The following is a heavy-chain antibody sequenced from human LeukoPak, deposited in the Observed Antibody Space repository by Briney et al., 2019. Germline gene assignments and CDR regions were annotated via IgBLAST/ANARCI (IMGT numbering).Heavy chain of an antibody. CDR1: GYTFTRYY. CDR2: INPNSGGT. J-gene: IGHJ6*03. Sequence: ASVKVSCKASGYTFTRYYMHWVRQAPGQGLEWMGWINPNSGGTNYAQKFQGRVTMTRDTSISTAYMELSRLRSDDTAVYYCARDRSIVVVPSAMPTYYMDVWGKGTTVTVSS. D-gene: IGHD2-2*01. CDR3: ARDRSIVVVPSAMPTYYMDV. V-gene: IGHV1-2*02.